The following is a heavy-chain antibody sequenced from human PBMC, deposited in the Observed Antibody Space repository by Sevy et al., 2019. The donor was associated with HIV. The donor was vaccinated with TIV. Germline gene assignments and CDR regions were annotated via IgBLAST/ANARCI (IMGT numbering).Heavy chain of an antibody. CDR1: GFTFSNAW. CDR3: APQVEMATIFLGPYDAFDI. CDR2: IKSKTDGGTT. V-gene: IGHV3-15*01. J-gene: IGHJ3*02. D-gene: IGHD5-12*01. Sequence: GGSLRLSCAASGFTFSNAWMSWVRQAPGKGLEWVGRIKSKTDGGTTDYAAPVKGRFTISRDDSKNTLYLQMNSLKTEDTAVYYCAPQVEMATIFLGPYDAFDIWGQGTMVTVSS.